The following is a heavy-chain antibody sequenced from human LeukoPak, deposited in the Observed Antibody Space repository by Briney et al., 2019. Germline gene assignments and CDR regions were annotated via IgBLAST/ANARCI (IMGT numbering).Heavy chain of an antibody. CDR3: ARPRAYDSRDLDY. J-gene: IGHJ4*02. CDR2: ISGSGTTT. Sequence: PGGSLRLSCAASGFTFSSYAMYWVRQAPGKGLEWVSDISGSGTTTNYADSVKGRFTISRDNSKNTLYLQMNSLRAEDTAVYYCARPRAYDSRDLDYWGQGTLVTVSS. CDR1: GFTFSSYA. V-gene: IGHV3-23*01. D-gene: IGHD3-16*01.